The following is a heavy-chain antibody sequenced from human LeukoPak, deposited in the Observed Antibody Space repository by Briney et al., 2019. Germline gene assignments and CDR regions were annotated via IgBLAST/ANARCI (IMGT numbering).Heavy chain of an antibody. Sequence: ASVKVSCKVSGYTLTELSMHWVRQAPGKGLEWMGVFYPEDGETIYAQKFQGRVTMTGDTSTDTVYIELNSLRSEDTAVYYCATVEFLRLDSSGYYPFDYWGQGTLVTVSS. CDR2: FYPEDGET. D-gene: IGHD3-22*01. CDR3: ATVEFLRLDSSGYYPFDY. J-gene: IGHJ4*02. CDR1: GYTLTELS. V-gene: IGHV1-24*01.